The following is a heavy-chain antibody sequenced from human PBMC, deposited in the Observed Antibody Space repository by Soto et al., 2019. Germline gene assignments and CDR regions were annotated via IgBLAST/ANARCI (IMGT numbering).Heavy chain of an antibody. CDR2: ISYDGSNK. V-gene: IGHV3-30*03. D-gene: IGHD7-27*01. J-gene: IGHJ4*02. CDR1: GFTFSSYG. CDR3: ASGVSHDY. Sequence: QVQLVESGGGVVQPGRSLRLSCAAYGFTFSSYGMHWVRQAPGKGLEWVAVISYDGSNKYYADSVKGRFTISRDNSKNPLYLQMNSLRAEDTAVYYCASGVSHDYWGQGTLVTVSS.